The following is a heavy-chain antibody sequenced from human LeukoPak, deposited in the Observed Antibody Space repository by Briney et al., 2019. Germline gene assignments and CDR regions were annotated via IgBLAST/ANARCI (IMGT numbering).Heavy chain of an antibody. CDR2: ISVSGSST. CDR3: AARYYYDSSGSHSPY. V-gene: IGHV3-23*01. D-gene: IGHD3-22*01. CDR1: GITFSSYA. J-gene: IGHJ4*02. Sequence: GGSLRLSCAASGITFSSYAMGWVRQAPGKGLEWVSAISVSGSSTDYADPVKGRFTIFRYNSKSTLYLQMNSLRAEDTAVYYCAARYYYDSSGSHSPYWGQGTLVTVSS.